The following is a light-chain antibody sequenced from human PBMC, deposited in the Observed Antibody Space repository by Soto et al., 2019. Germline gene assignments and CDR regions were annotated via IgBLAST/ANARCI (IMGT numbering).Light chain of an antibody. V-gene: IGKV2-28*01. J-gene: IGKJ2*02. Sequence: DIVMTQSPLSLPVTPGEPASISCRYSQSLLHSNGDNSLDAHLQKPGQSPQLLIYLGSNMDSAVPDRFRGGGSRTDVTLTISRVDAEDIWVYYGMQALHPLCTFGRGTKLEIK. CDR3: MQALHPLCT. CDR2: LGS. CDR1: QSLLHSNGDNS.